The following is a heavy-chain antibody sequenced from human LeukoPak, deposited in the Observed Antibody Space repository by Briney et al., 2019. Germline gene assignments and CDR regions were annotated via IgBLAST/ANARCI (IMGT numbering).Heavy chain of an antibody. CDR3: AGDQLALNALNI. CDR1: GGSMSSHY. Sequence: PSETLSLTCTVSGGSMSSHYWSWIRQPPGKGLEWLGYISYIGSTNYSPSLKSRVTISVDTSKNQFSLRLSSVTAADTAVYFCAGDQLALNALNIWGQGTMVNVSS. D-gene: IGHD1-1*01. V-gene: IGHV4-59*11. CDR2: ISYIGST. J-gene: IGHJ3*02.